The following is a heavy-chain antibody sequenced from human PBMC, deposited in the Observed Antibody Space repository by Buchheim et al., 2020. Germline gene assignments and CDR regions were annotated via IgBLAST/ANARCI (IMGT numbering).Heavy chain of an antibody. CDR1: GFTFSSYD. V-gene: IGHV3-30*04. J-gene: IGHJ5*02. CDR3: ARGWFDP. Sequence: QVQLAESGGGVVQPGRSLRLACAASGFTFSSYDMHWVRQAPGKGLEWVAVISYDGSNKYYADSVKGRFTISRDNSKNTLSLQMNSLRAEDTAVYYCARGWFDPWGQGTL. CDR2: ISYDGSNK.